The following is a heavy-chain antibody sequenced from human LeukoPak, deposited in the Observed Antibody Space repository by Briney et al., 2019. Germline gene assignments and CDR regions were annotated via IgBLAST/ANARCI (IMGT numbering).Heavy chain of an antibody. CDR2: IYHSGST. Sequence: SQTLSLTCAVSGGSISSGGYSWSWIRQPPEKGLEWIGYIYHSGSTYYNPSLKSRVTISVDRSKNQFSLKLSSVTAADTAVYYCARAALWFGELRGNWFDPWGQGTLVTVSS. CDR3: ARAALWFGELRGNWFDP. V-gene: IGHV4-30-2*01. J-gene: IGHJ5*02. D-gene: IGHD3-10*01. CDR1: GGSISSGGYS.